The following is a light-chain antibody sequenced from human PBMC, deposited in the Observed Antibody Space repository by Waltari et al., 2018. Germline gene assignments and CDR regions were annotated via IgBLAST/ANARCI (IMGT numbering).Light chain of an antibody. J-gene: IGKJ4*01. V-gene: IGKV3-15*01. Sequence: EIVLTQSPATLSVSPGERATLACRASQSVSDNLAWVQQKPGQAPRLLIFGASTRATGIPARFSGSWSGTEFTLTISSLQSEDFAVYYCQQYDKRPPVTFGGGTKVEIK. CDR1: QSVSDN. CDR2: GAS. CDR3: QQYDKRPPVT.